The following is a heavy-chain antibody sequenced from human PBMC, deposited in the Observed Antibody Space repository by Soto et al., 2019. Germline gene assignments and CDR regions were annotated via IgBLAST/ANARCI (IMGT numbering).Heavy chain of an antibody. Sequence: QLVQSGSDVKKPGSSVKVSCQASGGTFSGYVVTWVRQAPGQGLEWMGEFVPLFGTTNYAQRFSGRITITAEESTSTAYMELRTLRSDDTAVYYCATHGLGVSSPPYFDNLGQGTLVTVSS. V-gene: IGHV1-69*01. D-gene: IGHD3-16*01. CDR2: FVPLFGTT. J-gene: IGHJ4*02. CDR1: GGTFSGYV. CDR3: ATHGLGVSSPPYFDN.